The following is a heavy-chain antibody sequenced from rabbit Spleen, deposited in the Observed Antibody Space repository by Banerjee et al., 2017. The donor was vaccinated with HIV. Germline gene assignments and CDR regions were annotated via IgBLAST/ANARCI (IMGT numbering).Heavy chain of an antibody. CDR2: IVPIFGVT. J-gene: IGHJ4*01. CDR1: GFSLNYNYV. V-gene: IGHV1S43*01. CDR3: VREAGYGGYGDANL. D-gene: IGHD6-1*01. Sequence: QEQLEESGGGLVKPGGSLALTCKAAGFSLNYNYVMCWVRQAPGKGLEWIGYIVPIFGVTYYANWVNGRFTISSPNAQNTLYLHLNSLTAADTATYFCVREAGYGGYGDANLWGPGTLVTVS.